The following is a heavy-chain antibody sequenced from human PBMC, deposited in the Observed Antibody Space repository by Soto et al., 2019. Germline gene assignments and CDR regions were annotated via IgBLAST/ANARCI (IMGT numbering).Heavy chain of an antibody. D-gene: IGHD3-22*01. Sequence: GGSLRLSCAASGFTFSEYYMSWIRQAPGKGLEWVSYISSSGSTIYYADSVKGRFTISRDNAKNSLYLQMNSLRAEDTAVYYCARVVGRVVVIYYFDYWGQGTLVTVSS. CDR1: GFTFSEYY. V-gene: IGHV3-11*01. CDR3: ARVVGRVVVIYYFDY. CDR2: ISSSGSTI. J-gene: IGHJ4*02.